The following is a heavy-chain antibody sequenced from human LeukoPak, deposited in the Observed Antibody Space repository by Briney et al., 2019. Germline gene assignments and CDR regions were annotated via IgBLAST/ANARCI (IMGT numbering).Heavy chain of an antibody. J-gene: IGHJ5*02. V-gene: IGHV1-24*01. D-gene: IGHD3-3*01. CDR3: ATVVPYYDFWSGYDPFDP. CDR1: GYTLTELS. CDR2: FDPEDGET. Sequence: ASVKVSCKLSGYTLTELSMHWVRQAPGKGREWMGGFDPEDGETIYAQKFQGRVTMTEDTSADTAYMELSSLRSEDTAVYYCATVVPYYDFWSGYDPFDPWGQGTLVTVSS.